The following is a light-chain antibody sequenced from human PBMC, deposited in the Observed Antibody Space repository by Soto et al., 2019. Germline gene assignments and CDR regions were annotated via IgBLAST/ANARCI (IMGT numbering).Light chain of an antibody. J-gene: IGKJ5*01. V-gene: IGKV1-5*01. Sequence: DIQMTQSPSTLSASVGDRVTITCRASQSISSWLAWYQQKPGKAPKLLIYDASSLESGVPSRFSGSGSGTEFTLTFSSLQPDDFATYYCQQYNSYSITVGQGTRLEIK. CDR2: DAS. CDR3: QQYNSYSIT. CDR1: QSISSW.